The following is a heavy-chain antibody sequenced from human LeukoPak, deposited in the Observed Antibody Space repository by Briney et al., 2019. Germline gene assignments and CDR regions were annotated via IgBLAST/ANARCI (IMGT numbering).Heavy chain of an antibody. J-gene: IGHJ4*02. V-gene: IGHV3-66*01. CDR3: ATERPGSRTLDS. D-gene: IGHD1-14*01. CDR1: GFTFSSYW. CDR2: VYSVGAT. Sequence: PGGSLRLSCAASGFTFSSYWMSWVRQAPGKGLEWVSIVYSVGATYYEDSVKGRFTVSRDDSKNIVFLQMNNLRSEDTAVYFCATERPGSRTLDSWGQGTPVTVSS.